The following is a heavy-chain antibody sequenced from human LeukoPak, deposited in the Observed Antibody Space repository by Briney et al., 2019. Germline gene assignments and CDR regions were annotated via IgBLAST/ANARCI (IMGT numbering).Heavy chain of an antibody. D-gene: IGHD6-13*01. CDR2: ISAYNGNT. J-gene: IGHJ4*02. CDR1: GSTVTSYG. Sequence: ASVKASCKASGSTVTSYGISWVRQAPGQGLEWLGWISAYNGNTDYAQNLQGRVTLTTDTSTTTAYMEMRSLGSDDTAVYYCARDQSLVAYSSTWFDYWGQGTLVTVSS. V-gene: IGHV1-18*01. CDR3: ARDQSLVAYSSTWFDY.